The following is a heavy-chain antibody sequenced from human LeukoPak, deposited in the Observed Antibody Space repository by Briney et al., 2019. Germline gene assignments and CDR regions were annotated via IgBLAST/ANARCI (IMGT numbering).Heavy chain of an antibody. J-gene: IGHJ5*02. V-gene: IGHV4-39*07. Sequence: SETLSLTCTVSGGSISTSNYYWGWIRQPPGKGLEWIGNIFYSGSTYYSPSLKSRVTISVDTSKNQFSLKLSSVTAADTAVYYCARDEAPYYYGSGSSTGFDPWGQGTLVTVSS. CDR3: ARDEAPYYYGSGSSTGFDP. CDR1: GGSISTSNYY. D-gene: IGHD3-10*01. CDR2: IFYSGST.